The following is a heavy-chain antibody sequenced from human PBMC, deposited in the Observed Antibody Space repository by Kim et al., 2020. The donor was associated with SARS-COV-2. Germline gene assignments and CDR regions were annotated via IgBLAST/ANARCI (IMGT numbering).Heavy chain of an antibody. CDR3: ARGLGEAATKWFDP. D-gene: IGHD2-15*01. V-gene: IGHV1-8*01. CDR1: GYTFTSRD. CDR2: VSPNNGNT. Sequence: ASVKVSCKASGYTFTSRDINWIRQATGQGLEWMGWVSPNNGNTGYAQRFQGRVTMTRDTSISTAYMELTNLRSEDTAVYYCARGLGEAATKWFDPWGQGT. J-gene: IGHJ5*02.